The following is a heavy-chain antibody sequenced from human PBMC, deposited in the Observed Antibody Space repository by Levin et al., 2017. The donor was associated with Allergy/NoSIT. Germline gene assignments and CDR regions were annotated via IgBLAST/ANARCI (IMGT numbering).Heavy chain of an antibody. CDR3: VRDIGVRQNSDSSGYSSSRFVWFDP. CDR2: IYYSGST. V-gene: IGHV4-59*01. CDR1: GGSISSYY. J-gene: IGHJ5*02. Sequence: SQTLSLTCTVSGGSISSYYWSWIRQPPGKGLEWIGYIYYSGSTNYNPSLKSRVTISIDTSKNQFSLRLSSVTAADTAVYYCVRDIGVRQNSDSSGYSSSRFVWFDPWGQGTLVTVSS. D-gene: IGHD3-22*01.